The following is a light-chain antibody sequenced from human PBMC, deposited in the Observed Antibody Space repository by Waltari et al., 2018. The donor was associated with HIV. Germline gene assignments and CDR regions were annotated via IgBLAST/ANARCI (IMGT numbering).Light chain of an antibody. Sequence: QSVLKQPPSVSAAPGQKVTISCSGSSSNIGDNYVSWYQQLPGTAPKLLIYDNNKRPSGIPDRFSAAKSGTSATLGITGLQTGDEADYYCGTWDSSLSAGLFGGGTKLTVL. J-gene: IGLJ2*01. CDR2: DNN. CDR3: GTWDSSLSAGL. CDR1: SSNIGDNY. V-gene: IGLV1-51*01.